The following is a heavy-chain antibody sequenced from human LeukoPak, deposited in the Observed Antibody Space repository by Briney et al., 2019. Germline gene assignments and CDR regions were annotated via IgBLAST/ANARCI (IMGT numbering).Heavy chain of an antibody. J-gene: IGHJ4*02. CDR3: ARIGLVGGSYSELDY. CDR1: GYTFTSYG. CDR2: ISAYNGNT. D-gene: IGHD1-26*01. V-gene: IGHV1-18*01. Sequence: GASVKVSCKASGYTFTSYGISWVRQAPGQGLEWMGWISAYNGNTNYAQKLQGRVTMTTDTSTSTAYMELRSLRSDDTAVYYCARIGLVGGSYSELDYWGQGTLVTVSS.